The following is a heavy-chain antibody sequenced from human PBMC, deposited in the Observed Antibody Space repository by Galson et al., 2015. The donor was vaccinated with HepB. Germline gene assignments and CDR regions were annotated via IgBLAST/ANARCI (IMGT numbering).Heavy chain of an antibody. D-gene: IGHD3-10*01. Sequence: SVKVSCKASGYIFSNFAMNWVRQAPGQGLEWMGWIDTNTGNPTYARGFTGRFVFSLDTSVSTAYLQISSLKAEDTAVYCCARTPYYGSGSYYNVWFDPWGQGTQVTVSS. CDR1: GYIFSNFA. CDR2: IDTNTGNP. CDR3: ARTPYYGSGSYYNVWFDP. V-gene: IGHV7-4-1*02. J-gene: IGHJ5*02.